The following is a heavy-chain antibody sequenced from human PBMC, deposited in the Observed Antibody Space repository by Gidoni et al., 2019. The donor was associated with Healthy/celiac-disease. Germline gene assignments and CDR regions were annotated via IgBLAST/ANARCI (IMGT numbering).Heavy chain of an antibody. J-gene: IGHJ3*02. CDR2: IIPICGTA. V-gene: IGHV1-69*01. CDR1: GGTFSSYA. CDR3: ARDLDNPGGAFDI. D-gene: IGHD1-1*01. Sequence: QVQLVQSGAEVTKPGSSVKVSCKASGGTFSSYAISWVRQAPGPGLEWMGGIIPICGTANYAQKFQGRVTITADESTSTAYMELSSLRSEDTAVYYCARDLDNPGGAFDIWGQGTMVTVSS.